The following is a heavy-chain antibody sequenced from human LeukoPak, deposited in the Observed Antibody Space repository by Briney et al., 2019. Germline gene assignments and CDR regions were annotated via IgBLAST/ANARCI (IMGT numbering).Heavy chain of an antibody. J-gene: IGHJ4*02. Sequence: GGSLRLSCAASGYTFTSYSMNWVRQAPGKGLEWVSTISGGGGSTYYADSVKGRFTISRDNSKNTLYLQVNSLRAEDTAVYYCAKGGKWDVTPFDYWGQGTLVTVSS. D-gene: IGHD1-26*01. CDR2: ISGGGGST. V-gene: IGHV3-23*01. CDR3: AKGGKWDVTPFDY. CDR1: GYTFTSYS.